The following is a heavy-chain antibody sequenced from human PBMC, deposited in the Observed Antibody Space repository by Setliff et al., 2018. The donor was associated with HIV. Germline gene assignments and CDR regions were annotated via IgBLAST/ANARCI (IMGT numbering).Heavy chain of an antibody. CDR1: GFTFSSYW. D-gene: IGHD1-26*01. J-gene: IGHJ3*02. V-gene: IGHV3-74*01. CDR3: ARVGLGGAFDI. CDR2: INTDGSTT. Sequence: GGSLRLSCAASGFTFSSYWMHWVRQAPGKGLVWVSRINTDGSTTNYADSVKGRFTISRDNAKNTLYLQMNSLRAEDSAVYFCARVGLGGAFDIWGQGTKVTVSS.